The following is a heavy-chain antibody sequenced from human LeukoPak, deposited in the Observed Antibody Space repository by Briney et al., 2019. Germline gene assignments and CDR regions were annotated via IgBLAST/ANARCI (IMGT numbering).Heavy chain of an antibody. D-gene: IGHD3-3*01. J-gene: IGHJ4*02. CDR3: ARDFSEWSRDY. V-gene: IGHV3-69-1*01. Sequence: PGGSLRLSCAASGFTFSDYGMTWVRQAPGKGLEWISTISSENFIYSADSMGGRFTVSRGNAENSVYLQMNRLGGEDTAMYYCARDFSEWSRDYWGQGTLVTVSS. CDR1: GFTFSDYG. CDR2: ISSENFI.